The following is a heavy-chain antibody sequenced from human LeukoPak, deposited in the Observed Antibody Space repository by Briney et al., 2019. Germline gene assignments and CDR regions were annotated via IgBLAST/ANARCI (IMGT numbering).Heavy chain of an antibody. J-gene: IGHJ6*03. D-gene: IGHD5-18*01. CDR3: ARHFGGYSYGYGFYYYMDV. CDR1: GGSFSGYY. CDR2: INHSGST. V-gene: IGHV4-34*01. Sequence: TSETLSLTCAVYGGSFSGYYWSWIRQPPGKGLEWIGEINHSGSTNYNPSLKSRVTISVDTSKNQFSLKLSSVTAADTAVYYCARHFGGYSYGYGFYYYMDVWGKGTTVTISS.